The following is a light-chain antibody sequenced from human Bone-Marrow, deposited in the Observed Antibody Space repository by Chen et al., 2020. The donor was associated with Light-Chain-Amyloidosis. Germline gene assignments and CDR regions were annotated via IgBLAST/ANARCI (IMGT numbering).Light chain of an antibody. J-gene: IGLJ1*01. Sequence: QSALTQPASVSGSPGQSITISCTGNSSDVCGDNHVSWYQQHPDKAPKLMIYEVTNRPSWVPDRFSGSKSDNTASLTISGLQTEDEADYFCSSYTITSTLVFGSGTRVTVL. V-gene: IGLV2-14*01. CDR3: SSYTITSTLV. CDR2: EVT. CDR1: SSDVCGDNH.